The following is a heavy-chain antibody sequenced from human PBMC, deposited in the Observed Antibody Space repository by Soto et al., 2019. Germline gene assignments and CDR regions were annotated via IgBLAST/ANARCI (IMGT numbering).Heavy chain of an antibody. CDR2: ISYDGSNK. CDR3: ARVDSSWYFYYYGMDV. D-gene: IGHD6-13*01. V-gene: IGHV3-30-3*01. CDR1: GFTFSSYA. Sequence: GGSLRLSCAASGFTFSSYAMHWVRQAPGKGLEWVAVISYDGSNKYYADSVKGRFTISRDNSKNTLYLQMNSLRAEDTAVYYCARVDSSWYFYYYGMDVWGQGTTVTVSS. J-gene: IGHJ6*02.